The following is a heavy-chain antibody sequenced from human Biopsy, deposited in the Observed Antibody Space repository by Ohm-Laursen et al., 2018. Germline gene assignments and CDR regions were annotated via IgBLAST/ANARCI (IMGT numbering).Heavy chain of an antibody. V-gene: IGHV4-59*11. Sequence: TLSLTCTVSGGSFTGHYWSWIRQPPGKGLEWIGHISCTGYTSYNASLKSRVTISVDTSRNHFSLRLSSLTAADTAVYYCARGSNEYGGLYFPHWGQGTLVTVSS. J-gene: IGHJ1*01. CDR1: GGSFTGHY. CDR3: ARGSNEYGGLYFPH. CDR2: ISCTGYT. D-gene: IGHD4-23*01.